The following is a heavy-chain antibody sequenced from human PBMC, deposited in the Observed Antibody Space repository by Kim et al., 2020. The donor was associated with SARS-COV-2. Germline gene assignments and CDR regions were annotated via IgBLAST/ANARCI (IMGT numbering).Heavy chain of an antibody. V-gene: IGHV3-33*01. CDR3: AREVVRGLSDMDV. CDR1: GFTFSNYH. CDR2: IWYDGSDK. D-gene: IGHD3-10*01. Sequence: GGSLRLSCAASGFTFSNYHMHWVRLPPGKGLEWVAVIWYDGSDKYYADSVKGRFTISRDNSKNTLYLQMSSLRADDTAVYYCAREVVRGLSDMDVWGHGSTVTVSS. J-gene: IGHJ6*02.